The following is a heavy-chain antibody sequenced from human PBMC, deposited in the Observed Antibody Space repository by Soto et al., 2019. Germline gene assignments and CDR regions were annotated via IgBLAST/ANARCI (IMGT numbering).Heavy chain of an antibody. J-gene: IGHJ1*01. V-gene: IGHV3-66*01. CDR1: GFTVSSNY. CDR3: AALLPTLGTPLQH. CDR2: IYSGGST. D-gene: IGHD1-1*01. Sequence: EVQLVESGGVLVQPGGSLRLSCAASGFTVSSNYMSWVRQSPGKGLEWVSLIYSGGSTKYADSVKGRFTISRDNSKNTLYLQMNSLRAEDTAVYYCAALLPTLGTPLQHWGQGTMVTVSS.